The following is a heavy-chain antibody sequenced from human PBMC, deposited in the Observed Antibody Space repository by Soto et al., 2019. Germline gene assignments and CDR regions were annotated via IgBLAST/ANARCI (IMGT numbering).Heavy chain of an antibody. J-gene: IGHJ5*02. CDR3: ARYGSGSSVWFDP. D-gene: IGHD3-10*01. CDR2: IYYSGST. CDR1: GGSISSGGYS. Sequence: SETLSLTCAVSGGSISSGGYSWSWIRQPPGKGLEWIGYIYYSGSTIYNPSLKSRVTISVDTSKNQFSLKLSSVTAADTAVYYCARYGSGSSVWFDPWGQGTLVTVSS. V-gene: IGHV4-61*08.